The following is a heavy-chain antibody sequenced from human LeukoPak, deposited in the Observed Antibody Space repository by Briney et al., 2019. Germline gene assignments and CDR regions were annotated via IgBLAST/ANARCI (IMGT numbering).Heavy chain of an antibody. CDR2: INHSGST. Sequence: SETLSLTCAVYGGSFSGYYWSWIRQPPGKGLEWIGEINHSGSTNYNPSLKSRVTISADTSKNQFSLKLSSVTAADTAVYYCARRYCSGGSCYAEFDYWGQGTLVTVSS. V-gene: IGHV4-34*01. CDR1: GGSFSGYY. CDR3: ARRYCSGGSCYAEFDY. D-gene: IGHD2-15*01. J-gene: IGHJ4*02.